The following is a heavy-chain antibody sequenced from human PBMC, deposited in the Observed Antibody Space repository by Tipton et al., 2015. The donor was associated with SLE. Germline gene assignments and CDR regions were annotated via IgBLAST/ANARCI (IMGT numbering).Heavy chain of an antibody. J-gene: IGHJ4*02. CDR2: ISSSGSTI. CDR3: ARDRDSIAAAGHFDY. Sequence: GSLRLSCAASGFTFSDYYMGWIRQAPGKGLEWVSYISSSGSTIYYADSVKGRFTISRDNAKNSLYLQMNSLRAEDTAVYYCARDRDSIAAAGHFDYWGQGTLVTVSS. V-gene: IGHV3-11*04. D-gene: IGHD6-13*01. CDR1: GFTFSDYY.